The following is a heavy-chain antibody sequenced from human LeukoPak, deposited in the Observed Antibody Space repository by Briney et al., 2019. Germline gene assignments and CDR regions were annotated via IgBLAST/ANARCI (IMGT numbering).Heavy chain of an antibody. CDR3: ARDSDSGLY. D-gene: IGHD1-26*01. J-gene: IGHJ4*02. CDR1: GYTFTSYL. Sequence: ASVKVSCKASGYTFTSYLMHWVRQAPGQALEWLGIINPSGGNRRYVQKVQGRVSMTSVTSTSTVYMELSSQRSEDTAVYYCARDSDSGLYWGQGTLVTVSS. CDR2: INPSGGNR. V-gene: IGHV1-46*01.